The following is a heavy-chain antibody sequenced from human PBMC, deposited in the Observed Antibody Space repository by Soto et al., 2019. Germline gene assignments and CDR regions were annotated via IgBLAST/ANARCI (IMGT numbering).Heavy chain of an antibody. D-gene: IGHD3-3*01. CDR3: ARDFYDFWSGYGDAFDI. CDR1: GFTFSSYA. CDR2: ISSNGGST. Sequence: EVQLVESGGGLVQPGGSLRLSCAASGFTFSSYAMHWVRQAPGKGLEYVSAISSNGGSTYYANSVKGRFTISRDNSKNPLYLQMGSLRAEDMAVYYCARDFYDFWSGYGDAFDIWGQGTMVTVSS. V-gene: IGHV3-64*01. J-gene: IGHJ3*02.